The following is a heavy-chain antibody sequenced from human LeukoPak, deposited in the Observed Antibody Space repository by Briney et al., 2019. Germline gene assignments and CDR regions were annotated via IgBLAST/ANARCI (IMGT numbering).Heavy chain of an antibody. CDR1: GYTFNSYG. Sequence: GASVKVSCKASGYTFNSYGISWVRQAPGQGLEWMGWISAYNGNTNYAQKVQGRVTMTTDTSTSTAYMELSSLRSEDTAVYYCATGDRDYGGNRDLDYWGQGTLVTVSS. J-gene: IGHJ4*02. D-gene: IGHD4-23*01. CDR3: ATGDRDYGGNRDLDY. CDR2: ISAYNGNT. V-gene: IGHV1-18*01.